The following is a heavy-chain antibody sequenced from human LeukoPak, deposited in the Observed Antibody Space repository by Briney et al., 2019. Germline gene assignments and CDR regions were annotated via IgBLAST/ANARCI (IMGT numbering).Heavy chain of an antibody. CDR1: GYTLTELS. J-gene: IGHJ6*03. V-gene: IGHV1-24*01. CDR2: FDPEDGET. CDR3: ATSGPGATSYYYYMDV. D-gene: IGHD1-26*01. Sequence: ASVKLSCKVSGYTLTELSIHWVRQAPGKGLEWRGGFDPEDGETIYAQKFQGRVTMTEDTSTDTAYMELSSLRSEDTAVYYCATSGPGATSYYYYMDVWGKGTTVTVSS.